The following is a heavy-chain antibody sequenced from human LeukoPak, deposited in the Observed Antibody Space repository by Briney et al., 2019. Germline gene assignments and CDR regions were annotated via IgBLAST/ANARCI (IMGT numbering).Heavy chain of an antibody. D-gene: IGHD1-26*01. CDR3: ARDEEWALASYYFDY. V-gene: IGHV1-18*01. J-gene: IGHJ4*02. Sequence: ASVRASCKASGYIFTNYGISWVRQAPGQGLEWMGWISAYNGNTNYAQKLQGRVTMTTDTSTSTAYMELRSLRSGGTAVYYCARDEEWALASYYFDYWGQGTLVTVSS. CDR1: GYIFTNYG. CDR2: ISAYNGNT.